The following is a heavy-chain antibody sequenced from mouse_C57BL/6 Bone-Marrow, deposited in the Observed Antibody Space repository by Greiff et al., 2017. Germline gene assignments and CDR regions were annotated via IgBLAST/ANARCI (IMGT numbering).Heavy chain of an antibody. Sequence: VKQSCKASGYTFTSYWMHWVKQRPIQGLEWIGNIDPSDSETHYNQKFKDKATLTVDKSSSTAYMQLSSLTSEDSAVYYCARDAIYYDYDEGYYYAMDYWGQGTSVTVSS. CDR1: GYTFTSYW. D-gene: IGHD2-4*01. CDR3: ARDAIYYDYDEGYYYAMDY. V-gene: IGHV1-52*01. J-gene: IGHJ4*01. CDR2: IDPSDSET.